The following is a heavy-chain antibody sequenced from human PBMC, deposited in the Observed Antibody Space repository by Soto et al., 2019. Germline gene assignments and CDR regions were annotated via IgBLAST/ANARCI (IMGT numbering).Heavy chain of an antibody. V-gene: IGHV1-3*01. CDR3: ARDIQSVGPRANDAFRG. D-gene: IGHD5-18*01. Sequence: QVQLVQSGAELKKPGASVNISCTASGFTFSDNLVNWVRQVPGQALEWRGWLNPDTGNTRYSETFQGRVTISRHPSASIAYLELSGLENEDTALYFCARDIQSVGPRANDAFRGLGPRDQDHRLF. CDR1: GFTFSDNL. CDR2: LNPDTGNT. J-gene: IGHJ3*01.